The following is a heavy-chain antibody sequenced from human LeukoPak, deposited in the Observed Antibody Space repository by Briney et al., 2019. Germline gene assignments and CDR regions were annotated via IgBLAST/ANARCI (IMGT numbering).Heavy chain of an antibody. CDR1: EFTFSNSG. D-gene: IGHD1-14*01. CDR3: ATGEKAPSP. CDR2: LRYDGSNK. V-gene: IGHV3-30*02. J-gene: IGHJ5*02. Sequence: PGGSLRLSCAASEFTFSNSGMHWVRQAPGKGLEWVAFLRYDGSNKFYTDSVKGRFTISRDNSKNTLYLQMNSLRAEDTALYYCATGEKAPSPWGQGTVVTVSS.